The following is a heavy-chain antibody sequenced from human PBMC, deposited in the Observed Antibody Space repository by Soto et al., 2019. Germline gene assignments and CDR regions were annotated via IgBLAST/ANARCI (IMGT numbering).Heavy chain of an antibody. CDR3: ATAGTGTFTY. CDR1: GFTFSGSW. Sequence: EVQLVESGGGLVQPGGSLRLSCAASGFTFSGSWMHWVRQAPGKGLVWVSRISSDGSSTTYADSVKGRFTISRDNAKNQLYLQMNSLRAEDTAVYYCATAGTGTFTYWGQGTLATVSS. J-gene: IGHJ4*02. V-gene: IGHV3-74*03. D-gene: IGHD1-1*01. CDR2: ISSDGSST.